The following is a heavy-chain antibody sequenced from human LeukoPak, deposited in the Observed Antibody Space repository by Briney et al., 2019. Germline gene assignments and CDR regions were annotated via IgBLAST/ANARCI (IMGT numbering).Heavy chain of an antibody. V-gene: IGHV6-1*01. CDR2: TYYRSKWCN. D-gene: IGHD3-9*01. J-gene: IGHJ6*02. CDR1: GDSGSCNSAA. CDR3: ARDLPRSTYYDILTGLRYYYYYGMDV. Sequence: QTLLLNCAISGDSGSCNSAARNWIRQSPSRGPGWLGRTYYRSKWCNGYAVSVKSRITINPDTSKNQFSLQLNSVTPEYSAEYYCARDLPRSTYYDILTGLRYYYYYGMDVWGQGTTVTVSS.